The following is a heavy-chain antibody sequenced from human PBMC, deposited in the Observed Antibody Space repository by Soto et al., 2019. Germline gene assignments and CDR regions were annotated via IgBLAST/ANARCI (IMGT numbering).Heavy chain of an antibody. J-gene: IGHJ4*02. Sequence: QVQLVQSGAEVKKPGSSVKVSCKASVGTFSSYAISWVRQAPGKGLEWMGGIIPIFGTANYAQKFQGRVTITADKSTSTAYMELSSLRSEDTAVYSCGRGSLGGWYGYWGQGTLVTVSS. CDR3: GRGSLGGWYGY. D-gene: IGHD6-19*01. CDR1: VGTFSSYA. V-gene: IGHV1-69*06. CDR2: IIPIFGTA.